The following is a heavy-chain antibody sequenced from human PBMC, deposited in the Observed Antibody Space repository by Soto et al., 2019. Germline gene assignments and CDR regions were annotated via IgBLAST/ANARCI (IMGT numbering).Heavy chain of an antibody. CDR3: XXXYSGSYYVGVDY. D-gene: IGHD1-26*01. Sequence: EVQLVESGGGLVQPGRSLRLSCTASGFTFGDYAMSWVRQAPGKGLEWVGFIRSKAYGGTTEYAASVKGRFTISRDDSKSIAYLQMNSLKTEDXAXXXXXXXYSGSYYVGVDYWGQGTLVXVSS. V-gene: IGHV3-49*04. CDR1: GFTFGDYA. J-gene: IGHJ4*02. CDR2: IRSKAYGGTT.